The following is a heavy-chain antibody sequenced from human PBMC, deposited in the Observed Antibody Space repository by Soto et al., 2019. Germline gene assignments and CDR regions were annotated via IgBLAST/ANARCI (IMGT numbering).Heavy chain of an antibody. CDR3: ASAATTEHYYYYYGMDV. CDR2: INPNSGGT. V-gene: IGHV1-2*02. J-gene: IGHJ6*02. D-gene: IGHD5-12*01. Sequence: ASVKVSCKASGYTFTGYYMHWVRQAPGQGLEWMGWINPNSGGTNYAQKFQGRVTMTRDTSISTAYMGLSRLRSDDTAVYYCASAATTEHYYYYYGMDVWGQGTTVTVSS. CDR1: GYTFTGYY.